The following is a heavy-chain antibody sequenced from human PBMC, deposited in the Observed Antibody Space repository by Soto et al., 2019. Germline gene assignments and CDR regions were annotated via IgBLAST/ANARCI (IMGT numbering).Heavy chain of an antibody. CDR2: ILYDGTIE. D-gene: IGHD6-6*01. J-gene: IGHJ5*02. Sequence: GGSLRLSCAASGFTFSQYALNWVRQAPGKGLEWVAVILYDGTIEHYADSVKGRFTVSRDNSKNTVYLQMDSLTPEDTGVYYCAREASVAALNSFDPWGQGTLVTVSS. V-gene: IGHV3-30-3*01. CDR1: GFTFSQYA. CDR3: AREASVAALNSFDP.